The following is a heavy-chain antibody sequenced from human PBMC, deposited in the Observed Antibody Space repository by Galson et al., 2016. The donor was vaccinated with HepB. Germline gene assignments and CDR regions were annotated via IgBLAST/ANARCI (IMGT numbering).Heavy chain of an antibody. CDR1: GATFNTYA. V-gene: IGHV1-69*04. CDR3: AREGTWDEYVWGNYRSNDAFDV. D-gene: IGHD3-16*02. CDR2: FITALGIP. Sequence: SVKVSCKVSGATFNTYAINWVRQAPGQGLEWVGKFITALGIPKYAQKFQDRVTITADTSSSTVYMEVGTLTSEDAGVFYCAREGTWDEYVWGNYRSNDAFDVWGQGTMVTVS. J-gene: IGHJ3*01.